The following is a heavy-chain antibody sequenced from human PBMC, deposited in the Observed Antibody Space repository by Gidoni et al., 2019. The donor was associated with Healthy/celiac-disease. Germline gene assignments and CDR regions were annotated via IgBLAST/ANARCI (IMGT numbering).Heavy chain of an antibody. J-gene: IGHJ4*02. V-gene: IGHV1-46*03. D-gene: IGHD6-19*01. Sequence: QVQLVQSGAAVKKPGASVMVSCKASGYTFTSYYLHWVRQDPGQGLEWLGLIHPSGGSTSYAQKFQGRVTMTRDTSTSTVYMELSSLRSEDTAVYYCARGGIAVAGLDYWGQGTLVTVSS. CDR3: ARGGIAVAGLDY. CDR2: IHPSGGST. CDR1: GYTFTSYY.